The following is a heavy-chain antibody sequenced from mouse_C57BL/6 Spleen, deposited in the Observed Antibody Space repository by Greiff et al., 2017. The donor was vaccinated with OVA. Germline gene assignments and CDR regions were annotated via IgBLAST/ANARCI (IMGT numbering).Heavy chain of an antibody. Sequence: VKLVESGPELVKPGASVKLSCKASGYTFTSYDINWVKQRPGQGLEWIGWIYPRDGSTKYNEKFKGKATLTVDTSSSTAYMELHSLTSEDSAVYFCARSSYYGSSDWYFDVWGTGTTVTVSS. CDR2: IYPRDGST. V-gene: IGHV1-85*01. D-gene: IGHD1-1*01. J-gene: IGHJ1*03. CDR3: ARSSYYGSSDWYFDV. CDR1: GYTFTSYD.